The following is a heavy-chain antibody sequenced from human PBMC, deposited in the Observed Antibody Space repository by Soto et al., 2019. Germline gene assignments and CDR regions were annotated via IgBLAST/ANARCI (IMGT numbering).Heavy chain of an antibody. V-gene: IGHV3-30-3*01. CDR2: ISYDGSNK. CDR1: GFTFSSYA. CDR3: ASELYSGYDRGL. D-gene: IGHD5-12*01. Sequence: QVQLVESGGGVVQPGRSLRLSCAASGFTFSSYAMHWVRQAPGKGLEWVAVISYDGSNKYYADSVKGRFTISRDNSKNTLDLQMNSLRAEDTAVYYCASELYSGYDRGLWGQGTLVTVSS. J-gene: IGHJ4*02.